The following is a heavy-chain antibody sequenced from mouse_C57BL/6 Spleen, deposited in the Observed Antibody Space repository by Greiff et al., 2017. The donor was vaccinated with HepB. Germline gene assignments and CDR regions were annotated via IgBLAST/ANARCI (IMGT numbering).Heavy chain of an antibody. Sequence: VQLKESGPGLVKPSQSLSLTCSVTGYSITSGYYWNWIRQFPGNKLEWMGYISYDGSNNYNPSLKNRISITRDTSKNQFFLKLNSVTTEDTATYYCAREGDYDGYYRGAMDYWGQGTSVTVSS. CDR1: GYSITSGYY. CDR3: AREGDYDGYYRGAMDY. CDR2: ISYDGSN. J-gene: IGHJ4*01. D-gene: IGHD2-3*01. V-gene: IGHV3-6*01.